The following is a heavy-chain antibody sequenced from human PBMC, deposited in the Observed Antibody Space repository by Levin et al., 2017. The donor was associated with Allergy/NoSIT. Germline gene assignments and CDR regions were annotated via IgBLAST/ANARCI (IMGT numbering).Heavy chain of an antibody. CDR2: IYYSGRT. V-gene: IGHV4-39*07. D-gene: IGHD3-10*01. J-gene: IGHJ3*02. CDR3: ARDERGGPSDDAFEI. Sequence: SQTLSLPCTVSGGSVSSTSCYWGWIRQPPGKGLEWIGSIYYSGRTQYNPSLKSRVTISVDTYKNQFSLKLTSVTAADTAIYYCARDERGGPSDDAFEIWGQGTMITVSS. CDR1: GGSVSSTSCY.